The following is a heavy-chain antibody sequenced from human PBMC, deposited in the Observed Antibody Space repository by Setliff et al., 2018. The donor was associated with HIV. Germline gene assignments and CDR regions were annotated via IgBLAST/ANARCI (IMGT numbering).Heavy chain of an antibody. V-gene: IGHV4-39*01. D-gene: IGHD6-13*01. CDR3: ARHPGSTSNWYKGAFDF. CDR2: LFHSGNT. CDR1: GGSISSGGYY. J-gene: IGHJ3*01. Sequence: SETLSLTCTVSGGSISSGGYYWSWIRQHPGKGLEWIGSLFHSGNTYYTPSVKSRVIISVDTSKNQFSLKVKSVTAADTAMYYCARHPGSTSNWYKGAFDFWGQGRMVTVSS.